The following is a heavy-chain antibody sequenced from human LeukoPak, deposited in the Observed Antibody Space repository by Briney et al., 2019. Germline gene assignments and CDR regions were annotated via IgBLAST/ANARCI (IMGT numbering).Heavy chain of an antibody. J-gene: IGHJ4*02. V-gene: IGHV3-53*01. D-gene: IGHD3-10*01. Sequence: PGGSLRLSCAASGFTVSSNYMSWVRQAPGKGLEWVSVIYIGGSTYYADSVKGRFTISRDISKNTLYLQMNSLRAEDTAIYYCAKRRADYYGSGRGLNYFDYWGQGTLVTVSS. CDR3: AKRRADYYGSGRGLNYFDY. CDR2: IYIGGST. CDR1: GFTVSSNY.